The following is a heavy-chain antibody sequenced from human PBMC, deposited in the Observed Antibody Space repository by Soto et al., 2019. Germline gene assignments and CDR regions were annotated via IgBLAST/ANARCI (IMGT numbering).Heavy chain of an antibody. Sequence: GSLRLSCAASGFTFSTYAMSWVRQAPGKGLEWASAISAGGGSTYYAGSVKGRFTISRDNFINTLYLQMNSLRTEDTAVYYCAHPRGYGVFDAYDIWGQGAMVTVSS. V-gene: IGHV3-23*01. CDR2: ISAGGGST. J-gene: IGHJ3*02. CDR1: GFTFSTYA. CDR3: AHPRGYGVFDAYDI. D-gene: IGHD4-17*01.